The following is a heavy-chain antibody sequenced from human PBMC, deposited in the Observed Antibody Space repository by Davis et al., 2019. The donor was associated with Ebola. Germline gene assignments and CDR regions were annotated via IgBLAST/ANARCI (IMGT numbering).Heavy chain of an antibody. CDR1: GFTFSSYA. CDR2: ISYDGSNK. Sequence: GESLKISCVASGFTFSSYAMHWVRQAPGKGLEWVAVISYDGSNKYYADSVKGRFTISRDNSKNTLYLQMNSLRAEDTAVYYCARDSLGGDIVLIYFDYWGQGTLVTVSS. J-gene: IGHJ4*02. V-gene: IGHV3-30-3*01. D-gene: IGHD2-8*01. CDR3: ARDSLGGDIVLIYFDY.